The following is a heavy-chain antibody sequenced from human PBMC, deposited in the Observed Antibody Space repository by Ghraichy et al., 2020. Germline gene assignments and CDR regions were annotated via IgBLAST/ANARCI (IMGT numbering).Heavy chain of an antibody. V-gene: IGHV3-48*02. D-gene: IGHD1-26*01. CDR3: ARDAGRSGTYYHWFDP. CDR2: ISSSSSTI. CDR1: RFTFSSYS. J-gene: IGHJ5*02. Sequence: GGSLRLSCAASRFTFSSYSMNWVRQAPGKGLEWVSYISSSSSTIYYADSVKGRFTISRDNAKNSLYLQMNSLRDEDTAVYYCARDAGRSGTYYHWFDPWGQGTLVTVSS.